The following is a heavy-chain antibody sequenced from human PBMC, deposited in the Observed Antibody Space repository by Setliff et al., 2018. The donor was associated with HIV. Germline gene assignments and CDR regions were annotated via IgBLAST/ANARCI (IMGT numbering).Heavy chain of an antibody. Sequence: ASVKVSCKATEFIILANKMNWVRQAPGQGLEWIGRISPDNGAAEYAPQFQCRVIMTVDTSISTAYLEIPRLTSDDAAVYYCALPRVFDSFHVWGQGTMVTVSS. CDR3: ALPRVFDSFHV. V-gene: IGHV1-2*06. J-gene: IGHJ3*01. CDR2: ISPDNGAA. CDR1: EFIILANK.